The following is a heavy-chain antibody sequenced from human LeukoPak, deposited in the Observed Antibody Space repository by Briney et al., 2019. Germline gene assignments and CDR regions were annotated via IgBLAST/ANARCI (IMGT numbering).Heavy chain of an antibody. CDR3: ARNSGSLPYYYYYYMDV. CDR1: GGSISSGDYY. CDR2: IYYSGST. V-gene: IGHV4-30-4*08. J-gene: IGHJ6*03. D-gene: IGHD1-26*01. Sequence: SQTLSPTCTVSGGSISSGDYYWSWIRQPPGEGLEWIGYIYYSGSTYYNPSLKSRVTISVDTSKNQFSLKLSSVTAADTAVYYCARNSGSLPYYYYYYMDVWGKGTTVTVSS.